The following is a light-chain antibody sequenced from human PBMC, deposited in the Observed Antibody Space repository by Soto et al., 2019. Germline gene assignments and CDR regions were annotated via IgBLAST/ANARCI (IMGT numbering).Light chain of an antibody. V-gene: IGKV3-11*01. CDR2: DAS. J-gene: IGKJ5*01. Sequence: EIVLTQSPATLSLSPGERATLSCRASQSVSSYLAWYQQKPGQAPRLLIYDASNRATGIPARFSGSGSGTDFTLTISSLEPEDFAVYYCQQRSNWPQITFG. CDR1: QSVSSY. CDR3: QQRSNWPQIT.